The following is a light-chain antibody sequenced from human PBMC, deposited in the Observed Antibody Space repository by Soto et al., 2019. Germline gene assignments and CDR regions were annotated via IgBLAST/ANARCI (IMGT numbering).Light chain of an antibody. CDR3: QQYTDWPLT. V-gene: IGKV3-15*01. Sequence: EIVMTQSPVTLSVSPGESATLSCRASRSVSNNLAWYRQRPDQAPRLLIYGTSTRATDVPARFSGSGSGTEFILTISSLQSEDFAIYYCQQYTDWPLTFGGGTKVEIK. J-gene: IGKJ4*01. CDR1: RSVSNN. CDR2: GTS.